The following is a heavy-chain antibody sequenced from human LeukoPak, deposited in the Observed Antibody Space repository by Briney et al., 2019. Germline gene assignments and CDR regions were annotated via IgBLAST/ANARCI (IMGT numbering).Heavy chain of an antibody. Sequence: ASVKVSCKASGYTFTSYGISWVRQAPRQGLEWMGWISAYNGNTNYAQKLQGRVTMTTDTSTSTAYMELRSLRSDDTAVYYCARVSRVLKDYSSSWDYYYGMDVWGQGTTVTVSS. CDR1: GYTFTSYG. V-gene: IGHV1-18*01. D-gene: IGHD6-13*01. CDR2: ISAYNGNT. J-gene: IGHJ6*02. CDR3: ARVSRVLKDYSSSWDYYYGMDV.